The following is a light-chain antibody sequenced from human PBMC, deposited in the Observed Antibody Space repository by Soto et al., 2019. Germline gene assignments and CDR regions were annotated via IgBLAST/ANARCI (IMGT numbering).Light chain of an antibody. V-gene: IGKV3-20*01. CDR1: QHVTTTY. CDR2: GAS. J-gene: IGKJ4*01. Sequence: IVLTQSPATLSLSPGERATLSCTASQHVTTTYIAWYQQKFGQAPRLLIYGASTRATGTPDRFTGGGFGTDFTLTISRVEPEDFAVYYCPPYDSSFTFGGGTKVEMK. CDR3: PPYDSSFT.